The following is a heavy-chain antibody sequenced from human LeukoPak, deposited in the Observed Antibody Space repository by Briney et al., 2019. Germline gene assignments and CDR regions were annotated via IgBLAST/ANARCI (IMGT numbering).Heavy chain of an antibody. CDR3: ARVGSSGYYINY. J-gene: IGHJ4*02. CDR1: GGSISSYY. CDR2: IYYSGST. Sequence: SETLSLTCTVYGGSISSYYWSWIRQPPGKGLEWIGYIYYSGSTNYNPSLKSRVTISVDTSKNQFSLKLSSVTAADTAVYYCARVGSSGYYINYWGQGTLVTVSS. D-gene: IGHD3-22*01. V-gene: IGHV4-59*01.